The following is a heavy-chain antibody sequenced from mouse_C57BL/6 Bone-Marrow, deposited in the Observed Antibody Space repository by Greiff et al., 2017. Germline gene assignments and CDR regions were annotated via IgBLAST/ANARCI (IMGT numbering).Heavy chain of an antibody. CDR2: IHPNSGST. J-gene: IGHJ2*01. CDR3: ARRLRQLRQYYFDY. V-gene: IGHV1-64*01. Sequence: QVQLKQPGAELVKPGASVKLSCKASGYTFTSYWMHWVKQRPGHGLEWIGMIHPNSGSTNYNEKFKSKATLTVDKSSSTAYMQLSSLTSEDSAVYYCARRLRQLRQYYFDYWGQGTTLTVSS. CDR1: GYTFTSYW. D-gene: IGHD3-2*02.